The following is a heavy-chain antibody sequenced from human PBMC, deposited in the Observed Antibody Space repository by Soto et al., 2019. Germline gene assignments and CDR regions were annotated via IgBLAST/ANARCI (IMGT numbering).Heavy chain of an antibody. Sequence: QVQLQESGPGLVKPSQTLSLTCTVSGGSISSGDHYWTWIRQPPGKGLEWIGYVYYSGYTNYNPSLTTPITSSVATSTIQFSLQMISVTAADTAVYYCASAWTVTTYYYSYALDVWGQGTTVTVSS. CDR3: ASAWTVTTYYYSYALDV. D-gene: IGHD4-17*01. V-gene: IGHV4-30-4*01. CDR1: GGSISSGDHY. J-gene: IGHJ6*02. CDR2: VYYSGYT.